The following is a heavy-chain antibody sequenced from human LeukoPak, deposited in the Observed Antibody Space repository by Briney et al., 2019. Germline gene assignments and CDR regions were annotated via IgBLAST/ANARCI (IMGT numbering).Heavy chain of an antibody. CDR1: GGSFSGYY. J-gene: IGHJ6*02. Sequence: SETLSLTCAVYGGSFSGYYWSWIRQPPGKGLEWIGEINRSGSTNYNPSLKSRVTISVDTSKNQFSLKLSSVTAADTAVYYCARCCSSTSLEYGMDVWGQGTTVTVSS. V-gene: IGHV4-34*01. CDR2: INRSGST. D-gene: IGHD2-2*01. CDR3: ARCCSSTSLEYGMDV.